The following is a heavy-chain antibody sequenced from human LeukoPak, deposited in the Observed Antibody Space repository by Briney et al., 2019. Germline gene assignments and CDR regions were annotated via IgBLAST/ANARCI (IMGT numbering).Heavy chain of an antibody. J-gene: IGHJ6*03. D-gene: IGHD3-10*01. CDR1: GFTFISYA. Sequence: GGSLRLSCAASGFTFISYAMSWVRQAPGKGLEWVSAISGSGGSTYYADSVKGRFTISRDNSKNTLYLQMNSLRAEDTAAYYSLLMVRGVMSYYYMDVWGKGTTVTVSS. CDR2: ISGSGGST. V-gene: IGHV3-23*01. CDR3: LLMVRGVMSYYYMDV.